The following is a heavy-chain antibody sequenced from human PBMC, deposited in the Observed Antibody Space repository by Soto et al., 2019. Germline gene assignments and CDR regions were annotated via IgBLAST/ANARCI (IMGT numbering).Heavy chain of an antibody. D-gene: IGHD5-18*01. Sequence: QVQLQQWGAGLLKPSETLSLTCAVYGGSFSGYYWSWIRQPPGKGLEWIGEINHSGSTNYNPSLKSPVTISVDTSKNQFSLKLSSVTAADTAVYYCARGWDRSYGYVRYYYGMDVWGQGTTVTVSS. CDR1: GGSFSGYY. CDR2: INHSGST. V-gene: IGHV4-34*01. CDR3: ARGWDRSYGYVRYYYGMDV. J-gene: IGHJ6*02.